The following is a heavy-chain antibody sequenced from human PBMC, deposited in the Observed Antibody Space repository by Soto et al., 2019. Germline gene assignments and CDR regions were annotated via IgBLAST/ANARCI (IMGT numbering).Heavy chain of an antibody. CDR2: ISWNSGSI. J-gene: IGHJ4*02. Sequence: EVQLVESGGGLVQPGRSLRLSCAASGFTFDDYAMHWVRQAPGKGLEWVSGISWNSGSIGYVDSVKGRFTISRDNAKNSLYLQMNSLRAEDTALYYCAKAQFQNYGDYYFDYWGQGTLVTVSS. CDR3: AKAQFQNYGDYYFDY. V-gene: IGHV3-9*01. D-gene: IGHD4-17*01. CDR1: GFTFDDYA.